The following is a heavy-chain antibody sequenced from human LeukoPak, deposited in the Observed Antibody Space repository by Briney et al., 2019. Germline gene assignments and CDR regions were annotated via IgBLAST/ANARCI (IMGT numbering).Heavy chain of an antibody. D-gene: IGHD3-9*01. V-gene: IGHV3-30*02. J-gene: IGHJ5*02. CDR2: IRYDGSNK. CDR3: AKEITILDNWFDP. CDR1: AFTFSSYD. Sequence: GGSLRLSCAASAFTFSSYDMHWVRQAPGKGLEWVAFIRYDGSNKYYADSVKGRFTISRDNSKNTLYLQMNSLRAEDTAVYYCAKEITILDNWFDPWGQGTLVTVSS.